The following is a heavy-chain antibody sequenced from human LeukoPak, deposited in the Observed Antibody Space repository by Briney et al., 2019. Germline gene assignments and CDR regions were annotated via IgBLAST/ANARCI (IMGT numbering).Heavy chain of an antibody. V-gene: IGHV4-61*02. CDR1: GGSISSSSYY. CDR3: ARGEDYYDSSGYSQGDYYYGMDV. D-gene: IGHD3-22*01. CDR2: IYTSGST. Sequence: SETLSLTCTVSGGSISSSSYYWSWIRQPAGKGLEWIGRIYTSGSTNYNPSLKSRVTISVDTSKNQFSLKLSSVTAADTAVYYCARGEDYYDSSGYSQGDYYYGMDVWGQGTTVTVSS. J-gene: IGHJ6*02.